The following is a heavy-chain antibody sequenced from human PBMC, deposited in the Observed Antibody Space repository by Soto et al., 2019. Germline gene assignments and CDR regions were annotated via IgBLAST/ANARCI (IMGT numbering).Heavy chain of an antibody. J-gene: IGHJ5*02. CDR3: AREGPPDIAWFDP. CDR1: GGTFSIYT. CDR2: SA. D-gene: IGHD2-15*01. Sequence: QVQLVQSGAEVKKPGSSVKVSCKASGGTFSIYTISWVRQAPGQGLDWMGGSANSAQKFQGRLTVTADESTSTVYLEVRSLKSEDTAVYYCAREGPPDIAWFDPWGQGTLVSLSS. V-gene: IGHV1-69*01.